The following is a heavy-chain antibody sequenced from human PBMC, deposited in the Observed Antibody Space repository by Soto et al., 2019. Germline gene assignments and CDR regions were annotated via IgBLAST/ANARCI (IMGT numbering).Heavy chain of an antibody. J-gene: IGHJ4*02. Sequence: EVQLLESGGGLVQPGGSLRLSCAASGFTFSSYAMSWVRQAPGKGLEWVSAISGSGGSTYYADSVKGRFTISRDNSKNTLYLQMNSLRAEDTAVYYCAKLSGYCSSTSCYGIVRAYFDYWGQGTLVTVSS. CDR2: ISGSGGST. CDR3: AKLSGYCSSTSCYGIVRAYFDY. D-gene: IGHD2-2*01. V-gene: IGHV3-23*01. CDR1: GFTFSSYA.